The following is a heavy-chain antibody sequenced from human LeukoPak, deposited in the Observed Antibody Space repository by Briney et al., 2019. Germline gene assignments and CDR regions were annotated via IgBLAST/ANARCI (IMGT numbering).Heavy chain of an antibody. D-gene: IGHD1-14*01. CDR1: GGTFSSYA. V-gene: IGHV1-69*04. J-gene: IGHJ4*02. Sequence: GASVKVSCKASGGTFSSYAISWVRQAPGQGLEWMGRIIPILGIANYAQKFQGRVTITADKSTSTAYMELSSLRSEDTAVYYCARDGGRITTLGEEWGQGTLVTVSS. CDR3: ARDGGRITTLGEE. CDR2: IIPILGIA.